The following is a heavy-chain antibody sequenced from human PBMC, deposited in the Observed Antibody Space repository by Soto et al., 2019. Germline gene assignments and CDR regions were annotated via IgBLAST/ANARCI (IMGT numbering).Heavy chain of an antibody. CDR3: AKDLFPSVTSAILMVAFDV. Sequence: HPGGSLRLSCAASGFTFDDYAMHWVRQSPGKGLEWVSGISWNSGTMAYADSVTGRFTISRDNAENSLYLQMNSLRAEDTALYYCAKDLFPSVTSAILMVAFDVWGQGTMVTVSS. J-gene: IGHJ3*01. V-gene: IGHV3-9*01. CDR1: GFTFDDYA. CDR2: ISWNSGTM. D-gene: IGHD4-17*01.